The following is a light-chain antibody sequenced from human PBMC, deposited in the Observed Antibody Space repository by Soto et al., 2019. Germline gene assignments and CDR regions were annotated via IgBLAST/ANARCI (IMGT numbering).Light chain of an antibody. CDR2: RAS. V-gene: IGKV3-15*01. CDR3: QQYHHWPPIT. J-gene: IGKJ5*01. Sequence: EIVMTQSPATPSVSPGERATLSCRASQSVDSNLVWYQQKPGQSPRLLIFRASTRATGIPARFSGSGSGTEFTLTISSLQSEDFAVYYCQQYHHWPPITFGQGTRLEIK. CDR1: QSVDSN.